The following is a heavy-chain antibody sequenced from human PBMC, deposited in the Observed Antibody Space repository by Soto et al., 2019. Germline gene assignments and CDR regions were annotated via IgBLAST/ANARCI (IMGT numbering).Heavy chain of an antibody. V-gene: IGHV3-30*18. Sequence: QGQLVESGGGVVQPGRSLRLSCAASGFTFSHDGMHWVRQAPGKGLEWVAVISYEGSNKYYADSVKGRFTISRDKSKNTLYLQMNSLRAEDTAVYYCAKDLGSGSYLFDAFDIWGQGTMVTVSS. CDR1: GFTFSHDG. D-gene: IGHD1-26*01. CDR2: ISYEGSNK. J-gene: IGHJ3*02. CDR3: AKDLGSGSYLFDAFDI.